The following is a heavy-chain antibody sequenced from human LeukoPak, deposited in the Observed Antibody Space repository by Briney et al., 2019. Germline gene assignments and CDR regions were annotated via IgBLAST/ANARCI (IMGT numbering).Heavy chain of an antibody. CDR2: IYYSGST. J-gene: IGHJ3*02. D-gene: IGHD2-21*02. Sequence: SETLSLTCTVSGGSISGYYWSWIRQTPGKGLEWIGDIYYSGSTNYNPSLKSRVTISVDTSKNQFSLKLNSVTAADTAVYYCARYRNCGSDCYDAFDIWGQGTMVTVSS. CDR3: ARYRNCGSDCYDAFDI. CDR1: GGSISGYY. V-gene: IGHV4-59*08.